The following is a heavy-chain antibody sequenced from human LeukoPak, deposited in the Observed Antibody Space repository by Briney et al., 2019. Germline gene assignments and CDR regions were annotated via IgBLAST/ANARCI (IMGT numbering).Heavy chain of an antibody. CDR1: GFTFSSYS. V-gene: IGHV3-21*01. J-gene: IGHJ6*02. CDR2: ISSSSSYI. Sequence: MPGGSLRLSCAASGFTFSSYSMNWVRQAPGKGLEWVSSISSSSSYIYYADSVKGRFTISRGNAKNSLYLQMNSLRAEDTAVYYCARGLYGSGSYYYYGMDVWGQGTTVTVSS. D-gene: IGHD3-10*01. CDR3: ARGLYGSGSYYYYGMDV.